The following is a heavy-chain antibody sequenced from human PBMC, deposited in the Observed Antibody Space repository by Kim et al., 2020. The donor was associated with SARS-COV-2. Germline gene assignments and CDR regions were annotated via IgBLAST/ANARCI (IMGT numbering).Heavy chain of an antibody. D-gene: IGHD6-6*01. CDR3: ARGSYSSSGGGFDY. CDR1: GYTFTSYD. J-gene: IGHJ4*02. CDR2: MNPNSGNT. V-gene: IGHV1-8*01. Sequence: ASVNVSCKASGYTFTSYDINWVRQATGQGLEWMGWMNPNSGNTGYAQKFQGRVTMTRNTSISTAYMELSSLRSEDTAVYYCARGSYSSSGGGFDYWGQGTLVTVSS.